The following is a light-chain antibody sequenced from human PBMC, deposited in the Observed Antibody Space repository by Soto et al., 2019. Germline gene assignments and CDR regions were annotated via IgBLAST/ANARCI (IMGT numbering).Light chain of an antibody. J-gene: IGLJ3*02. V-gene: IGLV1-44*01. CDR1: SSNIVTNT. Sequence: QSVLTQPPSASGTPGQRVTISCSGSSSNIVTNTVNWYQQLPGTAPKVLIYNNNQRPSGVPDRLSGSKSGTSASLAISGLQSEDEADYYCAAWDDSLNGVVFGGGTKVTVL. CDR2: NNN. CDR3: AAWDDSLNGVV.